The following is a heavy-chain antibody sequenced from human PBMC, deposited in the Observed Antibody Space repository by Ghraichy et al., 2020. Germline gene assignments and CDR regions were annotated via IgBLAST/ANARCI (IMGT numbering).Heavy chain of an antibody. CDR3: ARGRAVAGHWGIYFDY. CDR1: GFTFSSYW. J-gene: IGHJ4*02. Sequence: GGSLRLSCAASGFTFSSYWMSWVRQAPGKGLEWVANIKQDGSEKYYVDSVKGRFTISRDNAKISLYLQMNSLRAEDTAVYYCARGRAVAGHWGIYFDYWGQGTLVTVSS. D-gene: IGHD6-19*01. CDR2: IKQDGSEK. V-gene: IGHV3-7*03.